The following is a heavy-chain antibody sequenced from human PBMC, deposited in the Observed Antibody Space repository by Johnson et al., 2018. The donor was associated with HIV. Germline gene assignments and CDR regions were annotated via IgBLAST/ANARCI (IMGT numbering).Heavy chain of an antibody. CDR3: TTPGGTRGVVAFDI. J-gene: IGHJ3*02. CDR1: GFTFSSYG. Sequence: QVQLVESGGGVVQPGRSLRLSCAASGFTFSSYGMHWVRQAPGKGLEWVAVISYDGSNKYYADSVKGRFTISRDNSKNTLYLQMNSLRAEDTAVYYCTTPGGTRGVVAFDIWGQGTMVTVSS. V-gene: IGHV3-30*03. CDR2: ISYDGSNK. D-gene: IGHD4-23*01.